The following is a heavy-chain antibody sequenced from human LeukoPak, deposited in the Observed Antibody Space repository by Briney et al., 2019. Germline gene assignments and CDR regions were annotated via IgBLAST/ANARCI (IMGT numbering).Heavy chain of an antibody. CDR2: INPNSGGT. CDR1: GYTFTGYY. D-gene: IGHD3-9*01. J-gene: IGHJ4*02. V-gene: IGHV1-2*02. CDR3: AREIQYFDWFGTFDY. Sequence: GASVKVSCKASGYTFTGYYMHWVRQAPGQGLEWMGWINPNSGGTNYAQKFQGRVTMTRDTSISTAYMELSRLRSDDTAVYYCAREIQYFDWFGTFDYWGQGTLVTVYS.